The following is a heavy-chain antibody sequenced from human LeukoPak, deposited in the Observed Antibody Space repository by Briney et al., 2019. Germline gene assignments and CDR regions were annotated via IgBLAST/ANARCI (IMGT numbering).Heavy chain of an antibody. D-gene: IGHD3-10*01. CDR3: TRDRVLGSGSSDL. Sequence: GRSLRLSCAASGFXFSSYGIHWVRQAPGKGLEWVALISYDGTNKYYGDSVKGRFTISRDKSKNTLFLQMNSLRAEDTAVYYCTRDRVLGSGSSDLWGQGNLVTVSS. CDR1: GFXFSSYG. CDR2: ISYDGTNK. J-gene: IGHJ4*02. V-gene: IGHV3-30*03.